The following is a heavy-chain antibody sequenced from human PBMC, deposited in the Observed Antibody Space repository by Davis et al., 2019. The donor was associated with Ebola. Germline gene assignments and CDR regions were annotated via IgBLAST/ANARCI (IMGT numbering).Heavy chain of an antibody. J-gene: IGHJ6*03. D-gene: IGHD6-19*01. CDR3: ARELITVGGYMDV. CDR2: ISVDNGNT. V-gene: IGHV1-18*01. CDR1: GYTFTNYG. Sequence: AASVKVSCKASGYTFTNYGISWVRQAPGQGLEWMGWISVDNGNTNYAQKLQGRVTMTTDTSASTAYMELRSLRSDDTAVYYCARELITVGGYMDVWGKGTTVTVSS.